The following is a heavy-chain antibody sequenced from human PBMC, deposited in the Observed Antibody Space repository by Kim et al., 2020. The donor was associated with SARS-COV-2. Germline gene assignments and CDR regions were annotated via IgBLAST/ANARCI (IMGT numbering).Heavy chain of an antibody. Sequence: AASTTSHTGPVKGLFTMSRANAKNTLYLQMHSLRSEDTAVYYCGTVFEYWGQGTLVTVSS. CDR2: AASTT. J-gene: IGHJ4*02. CDR3: GTVFEY. V-gene: IGHV3-74*03.